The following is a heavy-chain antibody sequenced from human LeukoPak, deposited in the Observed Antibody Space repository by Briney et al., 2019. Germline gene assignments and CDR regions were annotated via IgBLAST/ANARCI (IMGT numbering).Heavy chain of an antibody. CDR3: ARGRWDYKVNTLYYFDS. CDR2: INPSGGST. Sequence: ASVKVSCKASGYTFTSYFMHWVRQAPGQGLEWMGIINPSGGSTSYAQKFQGRVTMTRDTSTSTVYMELSSLRSEDTAMYYCARGRWDYKVNTLYYFDSWGQGTLVTVSS. CDR1: GYTFTSYF. J-gene: IGHJ4*02. D-gene: IGHD3-10*01. V-gene: IGHV1-46*01.